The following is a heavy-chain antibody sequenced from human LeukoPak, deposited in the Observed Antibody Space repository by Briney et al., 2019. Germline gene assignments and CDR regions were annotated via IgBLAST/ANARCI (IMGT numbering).Heavy chain of an antibody. V-gene: IGHV3-30*04. CDR3: ARGDWGIVVVVAASAAFDI. Sequence: GGSLRLSCAASGFTFSSYAMHWVRQAPGKGLEWVAVISYDGSNKYYADSVKGRFTISRDNSKNALYLQMNSLRAEDTAVYYCARGDWGIVVVVAASAAFDIWGQGTMVSVSS. CDR1: GFTFSSYA. CDR2: ISYDGSNK. J-gene: IGHJ3*02. D-gene: IGHD2-15*01.